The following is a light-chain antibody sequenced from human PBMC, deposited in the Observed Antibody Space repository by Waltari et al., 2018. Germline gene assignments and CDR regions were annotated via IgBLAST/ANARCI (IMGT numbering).Light chain of an antibody. Sequence: QSDLTQPPPAAGSHGQSDTIPCTGTSGDVGGSNYVPWYQQHPGNAPRLMLYAVSNRPSGVPYRFSGSKSGNAASLTVSGLQAEDEADYYCSSYAGSNTFVFGAGTRVTVL. V-gene: IGLV2-8*01. CDR3: SSYAGSNTFV. CDR2: AVS. CDR1: SGDVGGSNY. J-gene: IGLJ1*01.